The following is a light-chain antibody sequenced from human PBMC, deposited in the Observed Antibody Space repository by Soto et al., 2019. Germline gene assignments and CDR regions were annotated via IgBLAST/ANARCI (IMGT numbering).Light chain of an antibody. CDR1: QSISSW. CDR3: QQYGSSAPWT. J-gene: IGKJ1*01. V-gene: IGKV1-5*03. CDR2: KAS. Sequence: DIQMTQYPSTVSASVGDRVTITCRASQSISSWLAWYQQKPGKAPKLLIYKASNLETGVPSRFSGSGSGTEFPLIISSLQPADFASYYCQQYGSSAPWTFGHGTKVEIK.